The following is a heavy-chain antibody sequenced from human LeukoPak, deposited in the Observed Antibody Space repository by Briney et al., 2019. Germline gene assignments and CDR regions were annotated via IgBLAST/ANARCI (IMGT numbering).Heavy chain of an antibody. Sequence: PGGSLRLSCAASGFTFSSFWMTWVRQAPGKGLEWVAKINRDGSEKNYVDSVKGRFTISRDNTKNSLYLQMNSLRAEDTAVFYCARDQYDTWSRRGNFDSWGQGTLVIVSS. CDR2: INRDGSEK. CDR3: ARDQYDTWSRRGNFDS. CDR1: GFTFSSFW. D-gene: IGHD3-3*01. V-gene: IGHV3-7*03. J-gene: IGHJ4*02.